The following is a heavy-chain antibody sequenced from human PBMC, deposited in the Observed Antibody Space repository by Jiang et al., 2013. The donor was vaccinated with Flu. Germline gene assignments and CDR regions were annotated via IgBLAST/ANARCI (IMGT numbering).Heavy chain of an antibody. CDR1: GYTFSRYY. J-gene: IGHJ4*02. D-gene: IGHD3-16*01. V-gene: IGHV1-46*01. Sequence: SGAEVKKPGASVKPSCEASGYTFSRYYIHWVRQAPGQGLEWMGIINPSGAGTAYAQKFKGRVTMTRDTSTSTAYMELSGLESEDTAVYYCARDPPGGDYFDYWGQGTLVTVSS. CDR2: INPSGAGT. CDR3: ARDPPGGDYFDY.